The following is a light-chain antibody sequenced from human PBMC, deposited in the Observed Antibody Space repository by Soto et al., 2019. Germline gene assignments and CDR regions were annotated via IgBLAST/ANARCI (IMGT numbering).Light chain of an antibody. CDR2: EVS. CDR3: MQGSYWPRT. CDR1: QSLLYTDGNTY. V-gene: IGKV2-30*01. J-gene: IGKJ1*01. Sequence: VMPQSPLSLPVTLGQPASISCRSSQSLLYTDGNTYLSWFQQRPGQSPRRLMYEVSNRDSGVQDRFSGSGSGTDFTLKISRVEAEDVGVYYCMQGSYWPRTFGQGTKVEIK.